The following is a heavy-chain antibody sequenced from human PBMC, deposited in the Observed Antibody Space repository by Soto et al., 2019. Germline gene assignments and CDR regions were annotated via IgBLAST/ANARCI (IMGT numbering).Heavy chain of an antibody. V-gene: IGHV6-1*01. J-gene: IGHJ5*01. D-gene: IGHD1-26*01. CDR1: GDSVSSSSVT. CDR3: VRLIGNSWLDF. CDR2: TYYRSKWYN. Sequence: QVQLQQSEPGLLKTSQTLSLTCAISGDSVSSSSVTWNWIRQSPSRGLEWLGRTYYRSKWYNDYAESVKSRITINPDTSKNQFSLHLNSVTPEDTAVYYCVRLIGNSWLDFWGQGTLVTVSS.